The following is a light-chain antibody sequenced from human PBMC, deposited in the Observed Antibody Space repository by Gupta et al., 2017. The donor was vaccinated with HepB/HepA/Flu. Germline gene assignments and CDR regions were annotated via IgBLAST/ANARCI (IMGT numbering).Light chain of an antibody. J-gene: IGKJ2*01. V-gene: IGKV1-9*01. CDR3: QHLENSPDT. CDR2: AAS. Sequence: DVHLTQSPSFLSASVGDRVSITSRASQDIGNHLAWYQGTPGKAPILRIYAASTVQTGVPSRFSGRGSGTDFTLTISSLQTKDFSTDCCQHLENSPDTFGPGTRLEIK. CDR1: QDIGNH.